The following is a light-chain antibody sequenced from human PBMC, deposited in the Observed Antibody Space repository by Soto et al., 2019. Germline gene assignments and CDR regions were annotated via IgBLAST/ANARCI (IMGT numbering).Light chain of an antibody. CDR2: AAS. CDR1: QSISSY. Sequence: DIQMTQSPSSLSASVGDRVTITCRASQSISSYLNWYQQKPGKAPKLLIYAASSLQSGVPSRFSGSGSGTDFTLTISNLQPEDFATYYCQQANSFPISFGQGTRLET. V-gene: IGKV1-39*01. CDR3: QQANSFPIS. J-gene: IGKJ5*01.